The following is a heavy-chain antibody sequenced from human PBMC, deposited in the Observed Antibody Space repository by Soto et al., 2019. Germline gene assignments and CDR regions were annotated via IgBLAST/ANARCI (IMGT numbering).Heavy chain of an antibody. CDR3: ARLSGGWYNFFDY. D-gene: IGHD6-19*01. CDR2: IYYSGST. V-gene: IGHV4-59*08. Sequence: SETLSLTCTVSGGSISSYYWSWIRQPPGKGLEWIGYIYYSGSTNYNPSLKSRVTISVDTSKNQFSLKLSSVTAADTAVYYCARLSGGWYNFFDYWGQGTLVT. J-gene: IGHJ4*02. CDR1: GGSISSYY.